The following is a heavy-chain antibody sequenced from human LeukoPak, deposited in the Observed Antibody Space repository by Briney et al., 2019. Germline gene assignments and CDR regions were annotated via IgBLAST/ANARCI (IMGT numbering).Heavy chain of an antibody. J-gene: IGHJ4*02. Sequence: PGGSLRLSCAASGFTFSSYGMHWVRQAPGKGLEWVAFIRYDGSNKYYADSVNGRFTISRDNPKNTLYLQMNSLRAEDTAVHYCAKDGPYSSSWYVNDYWGQGTLATVSS. V-gene: IGHV3-30*02. CDR1: GFTFSSYG. CDR3: AKDGPYSSSWYVNDY. CDR2: IRYDGSNK. D-gene: IGHD6-13*01.